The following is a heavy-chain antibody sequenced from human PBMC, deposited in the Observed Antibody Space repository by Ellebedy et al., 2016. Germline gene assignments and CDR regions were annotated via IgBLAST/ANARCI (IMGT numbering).Heavy chain of an antibody. CDR2: IYPSDSET. CDR3: ARHYGTGSPDH. CDR1: GYIFSNYW. J-gene: IGHJ4*02. D-gene: IGHD3-10*01. Sequence: GESLKISCRASGYIFSNYWIGWVRQMPGKGLEWMAIIYPSDSETIYSPSFQGQVTISADKSITTAYLTWSSLRASDTAMYYCARHYGTGSPDHWGQGTLVTVSS. V-gene: IGHV5-51*01.